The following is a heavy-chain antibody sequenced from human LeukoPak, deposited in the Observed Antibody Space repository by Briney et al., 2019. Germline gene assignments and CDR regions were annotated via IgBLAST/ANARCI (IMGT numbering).Heavy chain of an antibody. CDR2: ISYDGSNK. V-gene: IGHV3-30*03. CDR1: GFTFSSYG. D-gene: IGHD3-22*01. CDR3: ARDRRHYDSSGPLDY. J-gene: IGHJ4*02. Sequence: GGSLRLSCAASGFTFSSYGMHWVRQAPGKGLEWVAVISYDGSNKYYADSVKGRFTISRDNSKNTLYLQMNSLRAEDTAVYYCARDRRHYDSSGPLDYWGQGTLVTVSS.